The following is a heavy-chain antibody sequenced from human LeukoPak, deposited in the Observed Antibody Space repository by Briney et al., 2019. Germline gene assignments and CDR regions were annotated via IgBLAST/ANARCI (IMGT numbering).Heavy chain of an antibody. CDR2: INSDGSST. CDR1: GFTLSSYW. J-gene: IGHJ6*03. V-gene: IGHV3-74*01. D-gene: IGHD3-9*01. Sequence: GGSLRLSCAASGFTLSSYWMHWVRQAPGKGLVWVSRINSDGSSTSYADSVKGRFTISRDNAKNTLYLQMNSLRAEDTAVYYCARGVPVIGILTGYYPTSYYYYYYMDVWGKGTTVTVSS. CDR3: ARGVPVIGILTGYYPTSYYYYYYMDV.